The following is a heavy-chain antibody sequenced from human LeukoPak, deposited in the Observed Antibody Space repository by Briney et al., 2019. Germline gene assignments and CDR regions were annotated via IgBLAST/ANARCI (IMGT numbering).Heavy chain of an antibody. CDR1: GFTFSSYG. D-gene: IGHD2-2*01. Sequence: GGSLRLSCAASGFTFSSYGMHWVRQAPGKGLEWVAFIRYDGSNKYYADSVKGRFTISRDNAENSLYLQMNSLRAEDTAVYYCARGSTSCCDFDYWGQGTLVTVSS. J-gene: IGHJ4*02. CDR3: ARGSTSCCDFDY. V-gene: IGHV3-30*02. CDR2: IRYDGSNK.